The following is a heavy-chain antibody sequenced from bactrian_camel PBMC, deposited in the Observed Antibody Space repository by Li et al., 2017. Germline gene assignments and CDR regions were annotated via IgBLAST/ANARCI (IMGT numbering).Heavy chain of an antibody. CDR2: IDDDSSTT. CDR1: GFTFSNYG. CDR3: AEGRGSRGEHCYSLNY. D-gene: IGHD6*01. J-gene: IGHJ4*01. Sequence: HVQLVESGGGLVQPGGSLRLSCAASGFTFSNYGMIWVRQAPGKGLEYVSAIDDDSSTTRYADSVKDRFTISRDNAKNMVYLQMNSLESEDTALYYCAEGRGSRGEHCYSLNYWGQGTQVTVS. V-gene: IGHV3S1*01.